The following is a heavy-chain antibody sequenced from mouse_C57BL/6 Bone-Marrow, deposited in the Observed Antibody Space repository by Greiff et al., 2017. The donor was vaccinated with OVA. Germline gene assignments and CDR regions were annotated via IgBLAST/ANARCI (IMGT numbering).Heavy chain of an antibody. CDR2: IWGGGST. V-gene: IGHV2-9*01. D-gene: IGHD2-4*01. CDR1: GFSLTSYG. CDR3: ASIYYDYDVGAWFAY. J-gene: IGHJ3*01. Sequence: QVQLQQSGPGLVAPSQSLSITCTVSGFSLTSYGVDWVRQPPGKGLEWLGVIWGGGSTNYNSALMSRLSISKDNSKSQVFLKMNSLQTDDTAMYYCASIYYDYDVGAWFAYWGQGTLVTVSA.